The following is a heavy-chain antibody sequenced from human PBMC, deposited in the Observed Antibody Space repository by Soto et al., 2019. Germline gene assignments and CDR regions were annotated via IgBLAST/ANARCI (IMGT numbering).Heavy chain of an antibody. CDR1: GFTFSSYW. Sequence: EVQLVESGGGLVQPGGSLILSCAASGFTFSSYWMTWVRQAPGKGLECVANIKQDGSDKYYVDSVKGRFTISRDNAKNSLYLQMNSLRVEDTAVYYCARQTRAPESWGQGTLVTVSS. V-gene: IGHV3-7*03. CDR2: IKQDGSDK. D-gene: IGHD3-10*01. J-gene: IGHJ4*02. CDR3: ARQTRAPES.